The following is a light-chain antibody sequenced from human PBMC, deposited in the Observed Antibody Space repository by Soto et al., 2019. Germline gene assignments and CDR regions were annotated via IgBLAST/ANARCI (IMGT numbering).Light chain of an antibody. CDR2: YAS. V-gene: IGKV3-15*01. J-gene: IGKJ3*01. Sequence: DIVMTQSPATLSVSPGERVTLSCRASLTVSTNLAWYQQKPGQAPRLLIYYASTRATGTPARFSGSGSVKEFTLTISSLQPEDVATHYCQQYNNWPPGATFGPGTKVEIK. CDR1: LTVSTN. CDR3: QQYNNWPPGAT.